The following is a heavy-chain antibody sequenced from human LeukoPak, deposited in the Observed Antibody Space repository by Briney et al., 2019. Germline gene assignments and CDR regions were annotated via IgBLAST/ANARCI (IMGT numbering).Heavy chain of an antibody. J-gene: IGHJ5*02. D-gene: IGHD3-9*01. CDR3: ASWDYDILTGYYINWFDP. Sequence: GRSLRLSCAASGFTFSSYGMHWVRQAPGKGLEWVSSISSSSSYIYYADSVKGRFTISRDNAKNSLYLQMNSLRAEDTAVYYCASWDYDILTGYYINWFDPWGQGTLVTVSS. V-gene: IGHV3-21*01. CDR1: GFTFSSYG. CDR2: ISSSSSYI.